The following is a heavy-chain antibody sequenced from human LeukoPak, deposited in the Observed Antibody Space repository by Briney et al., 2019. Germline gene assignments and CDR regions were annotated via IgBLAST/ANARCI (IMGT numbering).Heavy chain of an antibody. CDR2: IYYSGST. Sequence: SETLSLTCTVSGGSISSYYWSWIRQPPGKGLEWIGYIYYSGSTNYNPSLKSRVTISVDTSKNQFSQKLSSVTAADTAVYYCARSGYFPDWYFDLWGRGTLVTVSS. D-gene: IGHD3-22*01. J-gene: IGHJ2*01. V-gene: IGHV4-59*08. CDR3: ARSGYFPDWYFDL. CDR1: GGSISSYY.